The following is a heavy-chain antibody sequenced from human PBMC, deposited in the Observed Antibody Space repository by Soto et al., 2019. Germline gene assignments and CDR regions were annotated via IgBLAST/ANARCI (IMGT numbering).Heavy chain of an antibody. J-gene: IGHJ5*02. Sequence: SETLSLTCTVSGGSISSSSYYWGWIRQPPGKGLEWIGSIYYSGSTYYNPSLKSRVTISVDTSKNQFSLKLSSVTAADTAVYYCARGVAKVWVIAARARFDPWGQGTLVTVSS. CDR1: GGSISSSSYY. CDR2: IYYSGST. CDR3: ARGVAKVWVIAARARFDP. V-gene: IGHV4-39*07. D-gene: IGHD6-6*01.